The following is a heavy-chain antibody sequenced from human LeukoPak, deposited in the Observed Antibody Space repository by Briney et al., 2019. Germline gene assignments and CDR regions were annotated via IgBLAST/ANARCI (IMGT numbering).Heavy chain of an antibody. J-gene: IGHJ4*02. CDR2: ISNGGGSA. Sequence: PGGSLRLSCAASGFTFSSYPMSWVRQAPGKGLQWVSAISNGGGSAYYADSVKCRFTISRDNSKSTLYLQMDSLRAEDTAIYYCAARPRMPPRFDNWGQGTLVTVSS. CDR1: GFTFSSYP. CDR3: AARPRMPPRFDN. V-gene: IGHV3-23*01. D-gene: IGHD1-14*01.